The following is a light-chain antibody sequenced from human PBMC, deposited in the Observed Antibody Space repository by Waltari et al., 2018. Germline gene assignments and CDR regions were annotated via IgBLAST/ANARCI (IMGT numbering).Light chain of an antibody. CDR2: DVN. V-gene: IGLV2-11*01. Sequence: QSALTQPRPVSGSLGLSVTISCTGTSSDVGGYNYVSWYQQRPDRAPKLILYDVNKRPSGVPDRLAGSRSGNTASLTISGLRADDEADYFCSSYAGTLIYVFGPGTKVTVL. CDR1: SSDVGGYNY. CDR3: SSYAGTLIYV. J-gene: IGLJ1*01.